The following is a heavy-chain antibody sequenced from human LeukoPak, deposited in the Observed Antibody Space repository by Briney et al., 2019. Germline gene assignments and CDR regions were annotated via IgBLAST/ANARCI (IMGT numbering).Heavy chain of an antibody. D-gene: IGHD6-13*01. CDR1: GFTFSSYG. J-gene: IGHJ6*02. CDR3: AKDRLTASSSSWPVRYYYYYGMDV. V-gene: IGHV3-30*18. CDR2: ISYDGSNK. Sequence: PPGGSLRLSCAASGFTFSSYGMHWVRQAPGKGLEWVAVISYDGSNKYYADSVKGRFTISRDNSKNTLYLQMNSLRAEDTAVYYCAKDRLTASSSSWPVRYYYYYGMDVWGQGTTVTVSS.